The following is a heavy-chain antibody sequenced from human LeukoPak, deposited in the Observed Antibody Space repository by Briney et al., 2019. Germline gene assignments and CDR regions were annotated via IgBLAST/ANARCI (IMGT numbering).Heavy chain of an antibody. D-gene: IGHD2-21*01. J-gene: IGHJ4*02. Sequence: ASVKVSCKASGYTFTIYGISWVRQAPGQGLEWMGWISAYNGNTNYAQKLQGRGTMTTDTSTSTAYMELRSLRSDDTAVYYCARDPMSYCGGDCYPEVVGDYWGQGTLVTVSS. CDR2: ISAYNGNT. CDR1: GYTFTIYG. CDR3: ARDPMSYCGGDCYPEVVGDY. V-gene: IGHV1-18*01.